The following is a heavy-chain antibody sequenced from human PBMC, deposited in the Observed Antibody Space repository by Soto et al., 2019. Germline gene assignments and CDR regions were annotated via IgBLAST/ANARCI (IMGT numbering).Heavy chain of an antibody. J-gene: IGHJ6*02. Sequence: GASVKVSCKASGYTFTSYGISWVRQAPGQGLEWMGWISAYNGNTNYAQKLQGRVTMTTDTSTSTAYMELRTLRSDATAVYYCARGSGDFWSGYYYYYYGMDVWGQGTTVTVSS. V-gene: IGHV1-18*01. CDR2: ISAYNGNT. D-gene: IGHD3-3*01. CDR1: GYTFTSYG. CDR3: ARGSGDFWSGYYYYYYGMDV.